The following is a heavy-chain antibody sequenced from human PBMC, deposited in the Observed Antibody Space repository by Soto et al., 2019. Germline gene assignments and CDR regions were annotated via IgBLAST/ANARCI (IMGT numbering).Heavy chain of an antibody. D-gene: IGHD5-18*01. CDR1: GFTFSSYA. J-gene: IGHJ4*02. Sequence: QVQLVESGGGVVQPGRSLRLSCAASGFTFSSYAMHWVRQAPGKGLEWVAVISYDGSNKYYADSVKGRFTISRDNSKNTLYLQMNSLRAEDTAVYYCARDSPHSYANLVDYWGQGTLVTVSS. CDR3: ARDSPHSYANLVDY. CDR2: ISYDGSNK. V-gene: IGHV3-30-3*01.